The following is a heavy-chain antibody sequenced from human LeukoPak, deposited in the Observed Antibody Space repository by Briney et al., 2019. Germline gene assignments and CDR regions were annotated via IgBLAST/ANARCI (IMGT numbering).Heavy chain of an antibody. CDR2: IKQDGSEK. D-gene: IGHD4-17*01. Sequence: GGSLRLSCAASGFTFSSYWMSWVRQAPGKGLEWVANIKQDGSEKYYVDSVKGRFTISRDNSKNTLYLQMNSLRAEDTAVYYCAREDGDYVGYYYYYMDVWGKGTTVTVSS. J-gene: IGHJ6*03. CDR1: GFTFSSYW. V-gene: IGHV3-7*01. CDR3: AREDGDYVGYYYYYMDV.